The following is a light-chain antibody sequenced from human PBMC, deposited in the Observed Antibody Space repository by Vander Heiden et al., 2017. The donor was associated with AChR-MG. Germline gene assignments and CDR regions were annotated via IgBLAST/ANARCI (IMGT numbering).Light chain of an antibody. CDR1: SSDVGSYNL. CDR2: DVS. J-gene: IGLJ1*01. Sequence: QSALTQPAPVPGSPGQSITISCTRTSSDVGSYNLVSWYRHHPGKAPKLMIYDVSRRPSGVSNRFSGSKSGNTASLTISGLQAEDEADYYCCSYAGSNTHVFGTGTKVTVL. CDR3: CSYAGSNTHV. V-gene: IGLV2-23*02.